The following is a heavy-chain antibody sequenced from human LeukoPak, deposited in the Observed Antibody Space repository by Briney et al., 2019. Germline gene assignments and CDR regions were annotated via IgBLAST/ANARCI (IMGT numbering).Heavy chain of an antibody. CDR1: GYTFTSYG. CDR2: IRAYNGNT. J-gene: IGHJ5*02. Sequence: ASVKVSCKASGYTFTSYGISWVRQAPGQGLEWMGWIRAYNGNTNYAQKLQGRVTMTTDTSTSTAYMELRSLRSDDTAVYYCARDPGTHYDFWSGYYKGYNWFDPWGQGTLVTVSS. D-gene: IGHD3-3*01. V-gene: IGHV1-18*01. CDR3: ARDPGTHYDFWSGYYKGYNWFDP.